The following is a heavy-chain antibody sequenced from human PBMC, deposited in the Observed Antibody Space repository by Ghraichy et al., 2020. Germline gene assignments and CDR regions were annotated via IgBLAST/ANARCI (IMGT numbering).Heavy chain of an antibody. Sequence: ASVKVSCKASGYTFTSYGISWVRQAPGQGLEWMGWISAYNGNTNYAQKLQGRVTMTTDTSTSTAYMELRSLRSDDTAVYYCARDYTSGVAQDYYYYYGMDVCGQVTTVTVSS. CDR1: GYTFTSYG. CDR3: ARDYTSGVAQDYYYYYGMDV. V-gene: IGHV1-18*04. CDR2: ISAYNGNT. J-gene: IGHJ6*02. D-gene: IGHD3-22*01.